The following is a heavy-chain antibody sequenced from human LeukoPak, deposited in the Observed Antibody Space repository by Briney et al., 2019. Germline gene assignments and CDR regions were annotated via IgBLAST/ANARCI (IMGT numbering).Heavy chain of an antibody. D-gene: IGHD5-18*01. Sequence: ASVKVSCKASGYTFTGYYMHWVRQAPGQGLEWMGWISAYNGNTNYAQKLQGRVTMTTDTSTSTAYMELRSLRSDDTAVYYCARVRGYSYGYGGADAFDIWGQGTMVTVSS. CDR2: ISAYNGNT. V-gene: IGHV1-18*04. J-gene: IGHJ3*02. CDR1: GYTFTGYY. CDR3: ARVRGYSYGYGGADAFDI.